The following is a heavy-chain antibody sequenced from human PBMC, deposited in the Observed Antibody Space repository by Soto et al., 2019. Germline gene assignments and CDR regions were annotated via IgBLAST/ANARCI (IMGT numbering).Heavy chain of an antibody. Sequence: ASVKVSCKASGYTFTSYGISWVRQAPGQGLEWMGWISAYNGNTNYAQKLQGRVTMTTDTSTSTAYMELRSLRSDDTAVYYCARDITIFGVVTPTYYSYGTDVSGPATTVTVSS. CDR2: ISAYNGNT. CDR1: GYTFTSYG. CDR3: ARDITIFGVVTPTYYSYGTDV. V-gene: IGHV1-18*01. D-gene: IGHD3-3*01. J-gene: IGHJ6*02.